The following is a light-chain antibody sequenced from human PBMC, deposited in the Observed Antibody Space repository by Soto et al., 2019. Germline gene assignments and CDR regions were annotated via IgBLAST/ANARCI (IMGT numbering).Light chain of an antibody. CDR3: QQYGSSRIT. V-gene: IGKV3-20*01. Sequence: EIVLTQSPGTLSLSPGEIATLSFSASQSVSSSYLAWYQQKPGQAPRLLIHGASSRATGIPDRISGSGSGTDFTLIISRLEPEDFAVYYCQQYGSSRITFGQGTRLEIK. CDR2: GAS. CDR1: QSVSSSY. J-gene: IGKJ5*01.